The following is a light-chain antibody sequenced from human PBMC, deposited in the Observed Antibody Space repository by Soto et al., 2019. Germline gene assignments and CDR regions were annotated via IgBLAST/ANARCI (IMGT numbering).Light chain of an antibody. Sequence: EIVLTQSPATLSVSPGERATLSCTASQSVSSNLAWYQQKPGQGPRLLIYDASTRATGVPARFSGSGSGTEFTLTIGRLQSEDFAVYYCQHYNNWPRTFGQGTRLEIK. CDR1: QSVSSN. CDR3: QHYNNWPRT. V-gene: IGKV3-15*01. J-gene: IGKJ5*01. CDR2: DAS.